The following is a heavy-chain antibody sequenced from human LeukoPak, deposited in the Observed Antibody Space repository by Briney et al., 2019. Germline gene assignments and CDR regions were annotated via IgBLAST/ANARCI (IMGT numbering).Heavy chain of an antibody. CDR3: AKDRRRITIFGPLGLSYYYYYMDV. V-gene: IGHV3-30*02. D-gene: IGHD3-3*01. CDR2: IWYGGSNK. J-gene: IGHJ6*03. CDR1: GFTFSSYG. Sequence: GGSLRLSCAASGFTFSSYGMHWVRQAPGKGLEWVAVIWYGGSNKYYADSVKGRFTISGDNSKNTLYLQMNSLRAEDTAVYYCAKDRRRITIFGPLGLSYYYYYMDVWGKGTTVTVSS.